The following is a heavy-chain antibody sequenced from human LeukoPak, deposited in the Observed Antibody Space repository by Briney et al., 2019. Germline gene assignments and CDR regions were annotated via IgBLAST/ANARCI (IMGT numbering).Heavy chain of an antibody. CDR1: GYTFTSYG. J-gene: IGHJ4*02. D-gene: IGHD3-10*01. CDR3: ARVIRRYGSGSFDY. V-gene: IGHV1-18*01. CDR2: ISAYNGNT. Sequence: GASVKVSCKASGYTFTSYGISWVRQAPGQGLEWMGWISAYNGNTNYAQKLQGRVTMTTDTSASTAYMELRSLRSDDTAVYYCARVIRRYGSGSFDYWGQGTLVTVSS.